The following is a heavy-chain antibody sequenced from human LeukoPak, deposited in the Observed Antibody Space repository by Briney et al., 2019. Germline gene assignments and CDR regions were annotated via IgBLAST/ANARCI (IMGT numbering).Heavy chain of an antibody. J-gene: IGHJ6*02. V-gene: IGHV3-30-3*01. CDR2: ISYDGSNK. Sequence: GGSLRLSCAASGFTFSSYWMSWVRQAPGKGLEWVAVISYDGSNKYYADSVKGRFTISRDNSKNTLYLQMNSLRAEDTAVYYCARGLDYYDSSGYYPTYYYYGMDVWGQGTTVTVSS. CDR3: ARGLDYYDSSGYYPTYYYYGMDV. D-gene: IGHD3-22*01. CDR1: GFTFSSYW.